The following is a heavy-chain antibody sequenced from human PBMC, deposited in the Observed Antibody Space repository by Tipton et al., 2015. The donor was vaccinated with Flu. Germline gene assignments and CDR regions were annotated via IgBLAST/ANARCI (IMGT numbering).Heavy chain of an antibody. D-gene: IGHD1-14*01. CDR1: GGSFSGSY. CDR2: INHSGST. CDR3: ARNVPGRKGFDP. Sequence: TLSLTCAVYGGSFSGSYWGWVRPPPGEGLEWIGEINHSGSTNYKPSLKSRVTISVDTSKNQLSLKLNSVIAADTAVYYCARNVPGRKGFDPWGQGTLVTVSS. J-gene: IGHJ5*02. V-gene: IGHV4-34*01.